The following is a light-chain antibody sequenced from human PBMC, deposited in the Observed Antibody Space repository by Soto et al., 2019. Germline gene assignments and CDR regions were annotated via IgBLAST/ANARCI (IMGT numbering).Light chain of an antibody. J-gene: IGKJ4*01. CDR3: QQYNSYSPLT. Sequence: DIQMTQSPSTLPASVGDRVTITCRANQSISTWLAWYQQKPGKAPNLLIYKASRLETGVPSRFSGSVSGTEFTLTTSFLQPDDFATYYCQQYNSYSPLTLGGGTKVDIK. V-gene: IGKV1-5*03. CDR2: KAS. CDR1: QSISTW.